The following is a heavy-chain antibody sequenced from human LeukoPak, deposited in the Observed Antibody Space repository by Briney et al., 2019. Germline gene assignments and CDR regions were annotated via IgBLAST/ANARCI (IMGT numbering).Heavy chain of an antibody. D-gene: IGHD1-26*01. V-gene: IGHV4-34*01. CDR3: ARNPPRIVGATEAYWYFDL. CDR1: GGSLSGYY. Sequence: PSETLSLTCAVNGGSLSGYYWSWIRQSPGKGLEWIREMNHSGSTNYNPSLKSRVTMSVDTSKNQFSLKLSSVTAADTAVYYCARNPPRIVGATEAYWYFDLWGRGTLVTVSS. J-gene: IGHJ2*01. CDR2: MNHSGST.